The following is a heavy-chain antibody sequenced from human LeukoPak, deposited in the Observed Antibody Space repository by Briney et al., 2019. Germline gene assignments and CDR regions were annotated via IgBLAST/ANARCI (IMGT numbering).Heavy chain of an antibody. Sequence: GASVKVSCKASGGTFSSYAIIWVRQAPGQGLEWMGGIIPIFGTANYAQKFQGRVTITADESTSTAYMELSSLRSEDTAVYYCARGGIVQLETEYYFDYWGQGTLVTVSS. V-gene: IGHV1-69*13. CDR3: ARGGIVQLETEYYFDY. CDR1: GGTFSSYA. J-gene: IGHJ4*02. CDR2: IIPIFGTA. D-gene: IGHD1-1*01.